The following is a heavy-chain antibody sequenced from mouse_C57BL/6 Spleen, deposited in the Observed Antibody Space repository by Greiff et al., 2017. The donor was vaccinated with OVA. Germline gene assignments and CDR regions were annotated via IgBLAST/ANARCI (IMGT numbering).Heavy chain of an antibody. CDR1: GYTFTSYW. J-gene: IGHJ4*01. Sequence: QVQLQQPGAELVKPGASVKLSCKASGYTFTSYWMQWVKQRPGQGLEWIGEIDPSDSYTNYNQKFKGKATLTVDTSSSTAYMQLSSLTSEDSAVYYCARGRDYYGSTEYYYAMDYWGQGTSVTVSS. CDR3: ARGRDYYGSTEYYYAMDY. CDR2: IDPSDSYT. V-gene: IGHV1-50*01. D-gene: IGHD1-1*01.